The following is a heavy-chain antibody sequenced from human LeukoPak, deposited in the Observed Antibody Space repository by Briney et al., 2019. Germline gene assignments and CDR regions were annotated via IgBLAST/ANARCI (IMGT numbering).Heavy chain of an antibody. V-gene: IGHV1-24*01. J-gene: IGHJ4*02. D-gene: IGHD3-9*01. CDR2: CDPEDGET. CDR3: ATGRLLRYFDWLFDY. CDR1: GYTLTELC. Sequence: ASVKVCCKVSGYTLTELCMHWVRQAPGKGLEWMGGCDPEDGETIYAQKFQGRVTMTEDTSTDTAYMELSSLRSEDTAVYYCATGRLLRYFDWLFDYWGQGTLVTVSS.